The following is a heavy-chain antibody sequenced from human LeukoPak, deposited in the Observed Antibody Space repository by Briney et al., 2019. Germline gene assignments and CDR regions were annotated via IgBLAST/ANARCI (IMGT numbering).Heavy chain of an antibody. J-gene: IGHJ4*02. CDR2: INAGNGNT. CDR1: GYTFTSYA. Sequence: ASVKVSCKASGYTFTSYAMHWVRQAPGQRLEWMGWINAGNGNTKYSQKFQGRVTITRDTSASTAYMELSSLRSEDTAVYHCARATGIAVAGLGFDYWGQGTLVTVSS. V-gene: IGHV1-3*01. D-gene: IGHD6-19*01. CDR3: ARATGIAVAGLGFDY.